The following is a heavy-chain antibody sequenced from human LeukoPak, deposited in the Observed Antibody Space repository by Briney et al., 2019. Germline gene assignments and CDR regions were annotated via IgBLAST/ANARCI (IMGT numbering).Heavy chain of an antibody. D-gene: IGHD3-22*01. Sequence: ASVKVSCKASGYTFTSYDFNWVRQATGQGGEWRGWMNTNSGNTGYEKKFKGRGTITSDTATSTAYMELSSLSSEDTAVYYCATPGVHYDPSGYYPFQHWGQGTLVTASS. CDR1: GYTFTSYD. J-gene: IGHJ1*01. V-gene: IGHV1-8*01. CDR2: MNTNSGNT. CDR3: ATPGVHYDPSGYYPFQH.